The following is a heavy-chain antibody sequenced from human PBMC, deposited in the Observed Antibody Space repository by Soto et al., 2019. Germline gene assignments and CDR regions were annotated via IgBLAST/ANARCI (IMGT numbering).Heavy chain of an antibody. CDR3: ARAEKNYAYVPMDV. CDR2: INWNGGST. Sequence: EVQLVESGGGVVRPGGSLRLSCAASGFTFDDYGMSWVRQAPGKGLEWVSGINWNGGSTVYADSVKGRFTISRDNAKNSLYLQGNSLRAEDTALYSCARAEKNYAYVPMDVWGQGTTVTVSS. CDR1: GFTFDDYG. V-gene: IGHV3-20*04. J-gene: IGHJ6*02. D-gene: IGHD3-16*01.